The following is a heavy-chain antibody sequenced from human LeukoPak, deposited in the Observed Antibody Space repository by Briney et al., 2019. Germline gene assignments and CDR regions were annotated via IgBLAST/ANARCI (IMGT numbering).Heavy chain of an antibody. CDR1: VFTFSSYG. D-gene: IGHD6-6*01. CDR3: ARIGYASSSLDY. CDR2: INQDGSVK. J-gene: IGHJ4*02. V-gene: IGHV3-7*01. Sequence: GGSLRLSCAASVFTFSSYGMTWGRQAPGKGLEWVANINQDGSVKYYVYSVKGRFTISRDNAKNSLYLQMNSLRAEDTAVYYCARIGYASSSLDYWGQGTLVTVSS.